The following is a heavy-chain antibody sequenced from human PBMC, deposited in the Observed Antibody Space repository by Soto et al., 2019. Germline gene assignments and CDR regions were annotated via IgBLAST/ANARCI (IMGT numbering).Heavy chain of an antibody. J-gene: IGHJ6*02. Sequence: GASVKVSCKASGFTFTSSAVQWVRQARGQRLEWIGWIVVGSGNTNYAQKFQERVTITRDMSTSTAYMELSSLRYEDTAVYYCAADYPPIKYGMDVWGQGTTVTVSS. D-gene: IGHD1-20*01. CDR1: GFTFTSSA. CDR2: IVVGSGNT. CDR3: AADYPPIKYGMDV. V-gene: IGHV1-58*01.